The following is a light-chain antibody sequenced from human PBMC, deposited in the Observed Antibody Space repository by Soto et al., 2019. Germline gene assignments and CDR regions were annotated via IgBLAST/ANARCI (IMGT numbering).Light chain of an antibody. Sequence: DIHFTHSPSTLSSFVGDRVTITCRASQSISSWLAWYQQKPGKAPKLLIYKASSLESGVPSRFSGSGSGTEFTLTISSLQPDDFATYYCQQYDTYWTFGQGTKVDIK. J-gene: IGKJ1*01. CDR3: QQYDTYWT. CDR1: QSISSW. CDR2: KAS. V-gene: IGKV1-5*03.